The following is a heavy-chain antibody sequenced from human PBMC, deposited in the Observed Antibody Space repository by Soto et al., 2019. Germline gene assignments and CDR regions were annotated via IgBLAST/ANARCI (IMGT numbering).Heavy chain of an antibody. CDR3: ARVRRPYYYDSSGYYSDV. D-gene: IGHD3-22*01. V-gene: IGHV1-18*01. Sequence: ASVKVSCKASGYTFTSYGISWVRQAPGQGLEWMGWISAYNGNTNYAQKLQGRVTMTTDTSTSTAYMELRSLRSDDTAVYYCARVRRPYYYDSSGYYSDVWGQGTTVTVSS. J-gene: IGHJ6*02. CDR2: ISAYNGNT. CDR1: GYTFTSYG.